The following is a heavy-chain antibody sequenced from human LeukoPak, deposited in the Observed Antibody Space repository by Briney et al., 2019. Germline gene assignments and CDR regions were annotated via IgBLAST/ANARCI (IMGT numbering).Heavy chain of an antibody. V-gene: IGHV3-23*01. CDR2: MSGSGCST. D-gene: IGHD6-6*01. J-gene: IGHJ4*02. Sequence: GGSLRLSCAASGFTFSTYAMSWVRQAPGKGLEWVSAMSGSGCSTKYADSVKGRFTISRDDSKNTLYLQMNSLRAEDTAVYYCAKDGYTSSLNHPGAAEFDYWGQGTLVTVSS. CDR3: AKDGYTSSLNHPGAAEFDY. CDR1: GFTFSTYA.